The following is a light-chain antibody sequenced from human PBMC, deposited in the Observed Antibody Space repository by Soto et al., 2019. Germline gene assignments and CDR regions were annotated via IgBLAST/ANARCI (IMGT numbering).Light chain of an antibody. J-gene: IGLJ2*01. V-gene: IGLV1-47*02. Sequence: QAVVTQPPSASGTPGQRVTISCFGSSSNIGSNFVYWYQQLSGTAPRLLIYGNDKRPSGVPDRFSGSASGTSASLAIGGLRSEDEADYYCATWDDSLGGVVFGGGTKLTVL. CDR1: SSNIGSNF. CDR2: GND. CDR3: ATWDDSLGGVV.